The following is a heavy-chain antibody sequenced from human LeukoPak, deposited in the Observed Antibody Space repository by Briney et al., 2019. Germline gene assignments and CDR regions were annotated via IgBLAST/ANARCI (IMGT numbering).Heavy chain of an antibody. Sequence: GASVKVSCKASGYTFTSYDINWVRQATGQGLEWMGWMNPNSGNTGYAQKFQGRVTMTRNTSISTAYMELSSLRSEDTAVYYCARGLGDIVVVPAAYYYYYYVDVWGKGTTVTVSS. CDR3: ARGLGDIVVVPAAYYYYYYVDV. D-gene: IGHD2-2*01. J-gene: IGHJ6*03. CDR1: GYTFTSYD. CDR2: MNPNSGNT. V-gene: IGHV1-8*01.